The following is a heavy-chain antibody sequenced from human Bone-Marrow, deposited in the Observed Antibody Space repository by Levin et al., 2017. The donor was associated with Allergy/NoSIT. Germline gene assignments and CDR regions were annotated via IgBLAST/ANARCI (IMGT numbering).Heavy chain of an antibody. CDR3: EKSVMRGERIAYNCGMDV. V-gene: IGHV1-69*13. CDR2: IIPMSNTT. J-gene: IGHJ6*02. CDR1: GGAVSSNA. D-gene: IGHD2-21*01. Sequence: SVKVSCKASGGAVSSNAISWVRQGPGQGLEWMGGIIPMSNTTKIAQKYRGRVTITADASTSTVYVELNNLKSEDTAIYYCEKSVMRGERIAYNCGMDVWGQGTAVSVSS.